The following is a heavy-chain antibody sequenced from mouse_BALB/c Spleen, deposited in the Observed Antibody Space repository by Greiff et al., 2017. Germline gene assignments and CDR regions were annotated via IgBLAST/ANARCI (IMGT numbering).Heavy chain of an antibody. D-gene: IGHD1-1*01. CDR2: IDPENGNT. CDR3: ARHYGSSYDYAMDY. V-gene: IGHV14-1*02. J-gene: IGHJ4*01. CDR1: GFNIKDYY. Sequence: VQLQQSGAELVRPGALVKLSCKASGFNIKDYYMHWVKQRPEQGLEWIGWIDPENGNTIYGPKFQGKASITADTSSNTAYLQLSSLTSEDTAVYYCARHYGSSYDYAMDYWGQGTSVTVSS.